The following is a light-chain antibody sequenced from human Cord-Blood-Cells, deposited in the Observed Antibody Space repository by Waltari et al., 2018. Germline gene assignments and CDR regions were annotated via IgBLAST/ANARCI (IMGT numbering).Light chain of an antibody. CDR1: QRVSSSY. J-gene: IGKJ1*01. V-gene: IGKV3-20*01. CDR3: QQYGSSQT. CDR2: GAS. Sequence: EILLTQSPGTLSLSPGERATLSCRASQRVSSSYLAWYQQKPGQAPRLLIYGASSRATGIPDRFSGSGSGTDFTLTISRLEPEDFAVYYCQQYGSSQTFGQGTKVEIK.